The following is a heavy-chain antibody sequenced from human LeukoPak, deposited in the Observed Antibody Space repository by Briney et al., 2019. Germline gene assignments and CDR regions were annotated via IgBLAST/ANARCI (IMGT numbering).Heavy chain of an antibody. D-gene: IGHD5-18*01. CDR3: ARGQWIQLWHPDY. Sequence: GGSLRLSCAASGFTFSSYGMHWVRQAPGKGLEWVAVIWYDGSNKYYADSVKGRFTISRDNAKNSLYLQMNSLRAEDTAVYYCARGQWIQLWHPDYWGQGTLVTVSS. J-gene: IGHJ4*02. V-gene: IGHV3-33*01. CDR2: IWYDGSNK. CDR1: GFTFSSYG.